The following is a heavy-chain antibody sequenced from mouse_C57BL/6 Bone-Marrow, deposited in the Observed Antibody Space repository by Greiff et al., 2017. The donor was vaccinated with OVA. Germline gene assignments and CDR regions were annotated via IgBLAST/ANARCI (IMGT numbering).Heavy chain of an antibody. CDR2: IWRGGST. J-gene: IGHJ3*01. CDR3: AKSDYDGYYAFAY. D-gene: IGHD2-3*01. V-gene: IGHV2-5*01. CDR1: GFSLTSYG. Sequence: QVQLQQSGPGLVQPSQSLSITCTVSGFSLTSYGVHWVRQSPGKGLEWLGVIWRGGSTDYNAAFMSRLSITKDNSKSQVFFKMKRLQSDDTSIYCCAKSDYDGYYAFAYWGQGTLVTVSA.